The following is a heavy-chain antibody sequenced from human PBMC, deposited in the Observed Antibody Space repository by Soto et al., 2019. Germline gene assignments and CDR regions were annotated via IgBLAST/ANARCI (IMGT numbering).Heavy chain of an antibody. CDR2: IYYSGST. CDR1: GGTIGGSGDH. V-gene: IGHV4-39*01. CDR3: ARHTSGGSKYWAGARPTAGLTWFDL. Sequence: SLTMRLPCSVVGGTIGGSGDHRIWIHKTPGKGLEWIGCIYYSGSTYYNPSLKSRVTISVDTSKNQFSLKLSSVTAADTAVYYCARHTSGGSKYWAGARPTAGLTWFDLWGQGPLLTVS. D-gene: IGHD6-19*01. J-gene: IGHJ5*02.